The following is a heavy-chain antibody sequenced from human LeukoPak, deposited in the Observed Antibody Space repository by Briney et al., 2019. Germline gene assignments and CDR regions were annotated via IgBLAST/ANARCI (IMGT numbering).Heavy chain of an antibody. J-gene: IGHJ4*02. CDR2: IKQGGSTK. Sequence: PGGSLRLSYAAAACTVANSWMASARQAPGKGLEWVANIKQGGSTKHYADSLKGRFTNSRDNPKNSLYLQMNRLRAYDTVLYPCTIGTDRSLDYWGQGILVTVAS. D-gene: IGHD2-8*02. CDR3: TIGTDRSLDY. V-gene: IGHV3-7*01. CDR1: ACTVANSW.